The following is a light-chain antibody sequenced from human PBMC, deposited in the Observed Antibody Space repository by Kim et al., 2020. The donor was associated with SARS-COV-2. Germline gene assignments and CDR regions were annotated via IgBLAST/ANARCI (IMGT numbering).Light chain of an antibody. CDR3: SAWDGSLNGWV. CDR2: SNN. V-gene: IGLV1-44*01. J-gene: IGLJ3*02. CDR1: SSNIGRNT. Sequence: GQEVTSSCSGRSSNIGRNTVNWYQHLPGTAPKLLLYSNNQRTSGVPDRVSGSKSGTSASLDISGLQSDDEADYYCSAWDGSLNGWVFGGGTQLTVL.